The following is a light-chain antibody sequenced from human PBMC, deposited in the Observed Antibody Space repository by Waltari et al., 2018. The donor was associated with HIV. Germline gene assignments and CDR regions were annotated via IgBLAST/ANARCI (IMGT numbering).Light chain of an antibody. J-gene: IGKJ1*01. CDR3: QQYDSPPRT. CDR2: GAF. CDR1: QTIGAHK. Sequence: IVLAQSPATLSLSPGERATLSCRASQTIGAHKLAWYQQKPGQAPRLVIFGAFSRATAIPDRFSGSGSGTDFTLTISRLEPEDVAVYYCQQYDSPPRTFGQGTKVEIK. V-gene: IGKV3-20*01.